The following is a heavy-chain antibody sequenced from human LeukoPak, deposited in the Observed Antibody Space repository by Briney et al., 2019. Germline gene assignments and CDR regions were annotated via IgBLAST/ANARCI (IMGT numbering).Heavy chain of an antibody. Sequence: SETLSLTCAVYGGSFSGYYWSWIRQPPGKGLEWIGYVNNIGSTNYNPSLKSRVTISVDTSKNQLSLKLTSVTAADTAVYFCARDWYSSGWSVLDYWGQGTLVTVSS. CDR1: GGSFSGYY. V-gene: IGHV4-34*01. D-gene: IGHD6-19*01. J-gene: IGHJ4*02. CDR3: ARDWYSSGWSVLDY. CDR2: VNNIGST.